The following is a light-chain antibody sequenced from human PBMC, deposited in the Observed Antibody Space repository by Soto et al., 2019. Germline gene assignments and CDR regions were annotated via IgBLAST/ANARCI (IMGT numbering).Light chain of an antibody. CDR1: SSNIRAGYD. Sequence: QPVLTQPPSVSGAPGQRVTISCTGSSSNIRAGYDVHWYQQLPGTAPKLLIYGNSNRPSGVPDRFSGSKSGTSASLAITGLQAEDAADYYCQSYDSSLSGSTVFGGGTKVTVL. V-gene: IGLV1-40*01. CDR3: QSYDSSLSGSTV. CDR2: GNS. J-gene: IGLJ3*02.